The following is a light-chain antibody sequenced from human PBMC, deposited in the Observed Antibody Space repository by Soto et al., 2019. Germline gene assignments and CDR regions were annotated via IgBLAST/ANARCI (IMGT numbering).Light chain of an antibody. V-gene: IGKV1-39*01. CDR2: AAS. CDR1: QSISSY. CDR3: QQSYSTPRT. J-gene: IGKJ4*01. Sequence: DIQMTQSPSSLSASVGDRVTITCRASQSISSYLHWYQQKPGKAPKLLIYAASSLQSGVPSRFSGSGSWTEFTLTISSLQPEDFATYYCQQSYSTPRTFGGGTKVEIK.